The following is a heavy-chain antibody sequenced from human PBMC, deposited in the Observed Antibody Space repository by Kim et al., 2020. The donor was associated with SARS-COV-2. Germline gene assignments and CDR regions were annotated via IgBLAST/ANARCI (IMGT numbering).Heavy chain of an antibody. J-gene: IGHJ6*02. V-gene: IGHV1-8*01. CDR3: AREKITMVRGVIFHYYGMDV. CDR2: MNPNSGNT. D-gene: IGHD3-10*01. Sequence: ASVKVSCKASGYTFTSYDINWVRQATGQGLEWMGWMNPNSGNTGYAQKFQGRVTMTRNTSISTAYMELSSLRSEDTAVYYCAREKITMVRGVIFHYYGMDVWGQGTTVTVSS. CDR1: GYTFTSYD.